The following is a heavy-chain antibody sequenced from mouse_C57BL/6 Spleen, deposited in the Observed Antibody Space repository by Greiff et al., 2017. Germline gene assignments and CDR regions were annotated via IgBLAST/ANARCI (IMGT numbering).Heavy chain of an antibody. CDR3: ANGNSWFAY. Sequence: QVQLQQPGAALVKPGASVKLSCKASGYTFTSYWMHWVKQRPGQGLEWIGMIHPNSGSTNYNEKFKSKATLTVDKSSSTAYMQLSSLTSEDSAVYYCANGNSWFAYWGQGTLVTVSA. CDR2: IHPNSGST. D-gene: IGHD2-1*01. J-gene: IGHJ3*01. CDR1: GYTFTSYW. V-gene: IGHV1-64*01.